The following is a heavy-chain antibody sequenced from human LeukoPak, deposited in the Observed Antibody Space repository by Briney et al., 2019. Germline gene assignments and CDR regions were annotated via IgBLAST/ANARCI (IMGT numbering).Heavy chain of an antibody. CDR3: AKDHGGSYYTFDY. J-gene: IGHJ4*02. V-gene: IGHV3-23*01. D-gene: IGHD2-15*01. CDR2: ISGSGGST. CDR1: GFTFSSYA. Sequence: GGSLRLSCAASGFTFSSYAMSWVRQAPGKGLEWVSAISGSGGSTYYADSVKGRFTISRDNSKNTLYLQMNSLRAKDTAVYYCAKDHGGSYYTFDYWGQGTLVTVSS.